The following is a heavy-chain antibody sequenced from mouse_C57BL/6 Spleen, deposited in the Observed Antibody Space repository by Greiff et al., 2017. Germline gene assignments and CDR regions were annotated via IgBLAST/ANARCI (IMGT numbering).Heavy chain of an antibody. V-gene: IGHV5-9-1*02. D-gene: IGHD4-1*01. CDR3: TREGGLGDAPDY. J-gene: IGHJ2*01. CDR1: GFTFSSYA. Sequence: EVKLMESGEGLVKPGGSLKLSCAASGFTFSSYAMSWVRQTPEKRLEWVAYISSGGDSIYYADTVKGRFTISRDNARNTLYLQMSSLKSEDTAMYYCTREGGLGDAPDYWGQGTTLTVSS. CDR2: ISSGGDSI.